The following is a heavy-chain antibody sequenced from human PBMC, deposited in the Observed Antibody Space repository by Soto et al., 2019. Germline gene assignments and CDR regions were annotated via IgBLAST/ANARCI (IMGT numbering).Heavy chain of an antibody. V-gene: IGHV4-34*01. D-gene: IGHD4-17*01. CDR2: IRHNGDT. CDR1: GGSFTDYK. Sequence: QVQLRHWGAGLLKPSETLSLTCVVSGGSFTDYKWTWIRQSPEKGLEWIGEIRHNGDTDSKPSLRSRLTMSLDPSKNQFSLHLSSVTSADTAVYFCAGGPDYGDYDAWGQGTLVTVSS. CDR3: AGGPDYGDYDA. J-gene: IGHJ5*02.